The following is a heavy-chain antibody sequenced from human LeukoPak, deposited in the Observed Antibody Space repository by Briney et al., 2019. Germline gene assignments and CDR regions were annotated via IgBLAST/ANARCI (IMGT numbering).Heavy chain of an antibody. CDR3: ARNNDDDDRDDFDY. D-gene: IGHD1-1*01. CDR1: GFTFSNYS. J-gene: IGHJ4*02. CDR2: IKQDGSEK. Sequence: GDSLRLSCAASGFTFSNYSMTWVRQAPGRGPEWVANIKQDGSEKYYVDSVEGRFTISRDNAKNSLYLQLNSLRAEDTAVYYCARNNDDDDRDDFDYWGPGTLVTVSS. V-gene: IGHV3-7*04.